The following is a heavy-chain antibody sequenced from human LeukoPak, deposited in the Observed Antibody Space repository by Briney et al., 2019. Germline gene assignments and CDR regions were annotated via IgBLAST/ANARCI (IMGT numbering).Heavy chain of an antibody. CDR1: GFTFYNYA. CDR3: ARRDYDYCFNS. D-gene: IGHD5-12*01. V-gene: IGHV3-23*01. CDR2: ISGSGGYT. J-gene: IGHJ4*02. Sequence: GGSLRLSCAASGFTFYNYAMSWVRQTPGKGLEWVSAISGSGGYTYYADSVKGRFTISRDNSKSTLYLQMNSLRAEDTAIYYCARRDYDYCFNSWGQGTLVTVSS.